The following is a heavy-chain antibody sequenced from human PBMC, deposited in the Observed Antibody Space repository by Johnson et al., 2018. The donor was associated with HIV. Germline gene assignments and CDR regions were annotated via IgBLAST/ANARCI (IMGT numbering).Heavy chain of an antibody. CDR1: GITFSSYG. CDR3: ARERDDYGDHQADAFDI. Sequence: VQLVESGGGVVQPGRSLRLSCEASGITFSSYGMSWVRQAPGKGLEWVSGINWNGGSTGYADSVKGRFTISRDNAKNSLYLQMNSLRAEDTALYYWARERDDYGDHQADAFDIWGQGTMVTVSS. V-gene: IGHV3-20*04. D-gene: IGHD4-17*01. CDR2: INWNGGST. J-gene: IGHJ3*02.